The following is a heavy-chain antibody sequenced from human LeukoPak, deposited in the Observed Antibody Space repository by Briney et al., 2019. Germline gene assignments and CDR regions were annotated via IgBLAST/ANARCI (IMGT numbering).Heavy chain of an antibody. V-gene: IGHV1-18*01. CDR3: ARAYYYYGSGSYDMDV. Sequence: ASVKVSCKASGYTFTSYDISWVREAPGQGLEWMGWISAYNGNTNYAQKLQGRVTMTTDTSTSTAYMELRSLRSDDTAVYYCARAYYYYGSGSYDMDVWGQGTTVTASS. J-gene: IGHJ6*01. CDR1: GYTFTSYD. D-gene: IGHD3-10*01. CDR2: ISAYNGNT.